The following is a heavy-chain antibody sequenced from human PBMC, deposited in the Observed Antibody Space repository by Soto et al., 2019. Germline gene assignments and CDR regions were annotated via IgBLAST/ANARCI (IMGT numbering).Heavy chain of an antibody. D-gene: IGHD2-21*02. V-gene: IGHV1-8*01. CDR2: MNPNSGNT. CDR3: ARGSVTEYYFDY. Sequence: ASVKVSCKASGYTFTSYDINWVRQATGQGLERMGWMNPNSGNTGYAQKFQGRVTMTRNTSISTAYMELSSLRSEDTAVYYCARGSVTEYYFDYWGQGTLVTVSS. CDR1: GYTFTSYD. J-gene: IGHJ4*02.